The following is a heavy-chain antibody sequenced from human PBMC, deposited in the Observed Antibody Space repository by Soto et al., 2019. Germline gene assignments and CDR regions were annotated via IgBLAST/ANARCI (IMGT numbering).Heavy chain of an antibody. V-gene: IGHV4-30-4*01. CDR1: GGSISSGDYY. CDR2: IYYSGST. D-gene: IGHD4-4*01. J-gene: IGHJ4*02. CDR3: AREWGRMTTVTTHLDY. Sequence: TLSLTCTVSGGSISSGDYYWSWIRQPPGKGLEWIGYIYYSGSTYYNPSLKSRVTISVDTSKNQFSLQLSSVTPEDTAVYYCAREWGRMTTVTTHLDYWGQGTLVTVSS.